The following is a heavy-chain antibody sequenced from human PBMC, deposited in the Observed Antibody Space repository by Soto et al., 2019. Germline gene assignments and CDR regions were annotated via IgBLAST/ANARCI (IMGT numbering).Heavy chain of an antibody. CDR3: ARHPERIAQIGWFDP. CDR1: GFTFSSYP. V-gene: IGHV3-30-3*01. J-gene: IGHJ5*02. CDR2: ISVNGNNI. D-gene: IGHD6-13*01. Sequence: GGSLRLSCAASGFTFSSYPMHWVRQAPGKGPEWVAVISVNGNNIHYADSVKGRFTISRDNAKNSLYLQMNSLRAEDTAVYYCARHPERIAQIGWFDPWGQGTLVTVSS.